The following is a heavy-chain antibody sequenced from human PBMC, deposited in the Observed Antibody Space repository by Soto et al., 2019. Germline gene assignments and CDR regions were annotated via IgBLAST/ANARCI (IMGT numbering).Heavy chain of an antibody. CDR1: GFTFSSYA. D-gene: IGHD3-22*01. J-gene: IGHJ3*02. Sequence: GSLRLSCAASGFTFSSYAMSWVRQAPGKGLEWVSAISGSGGSTYYADSVKGRFTISRDNSKNTLYLQMNSLRAEDTAVYYCASPGRYYYDSNGAFDIWGQGTMVTVSS. CDR3: ASPGRYYYDSNGAFDI. V-gene: IGHV3-23*01. CDR2: ISGSGGST.